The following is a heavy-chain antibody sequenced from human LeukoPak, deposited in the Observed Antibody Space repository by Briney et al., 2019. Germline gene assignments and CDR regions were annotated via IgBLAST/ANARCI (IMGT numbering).Heavy chain of an antibody. CDR3: AKGVDWLLSPFDY. CDR1: GFTFSSYA. D-gene: IGHD3-9*01. J-gene: IGHJ4*02. V-gene: IGHV3-23*01. CDR2: ISGSGGST. Sequence: GGSLRLSCAASGFTFSSYAMSWVRQAPGKGLEWVSAISGSGGSTYYADSVKGRSTISRDNSKNTLYLQMNSLRAEDTAVYYCAKGVDWLLSPFDYWGQGTLVTVSS.